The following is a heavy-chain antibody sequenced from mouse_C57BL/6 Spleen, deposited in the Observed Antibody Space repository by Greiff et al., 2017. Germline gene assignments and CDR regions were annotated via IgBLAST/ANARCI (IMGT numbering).Heavy chain of an antibody. V-gene: IGHV1-52*01. CDR2: IDPSDSET. CDR3: AGRGSTRVTTGYFDY. J-gene: IGHJ2*01. D-gene: IGHD2-2*01. Sequence: VQLQQPGAELVRPGSSVKLSCKASGYTFTSYWMHWVKQRPIQGLEWIGNIDPSDSETHYNQKFKDKATLTVDKSSSTAYMQLSSLTSEDSAVYYCAGRGSTRVTTGYFDYWGQGTTLTVSS. CDR1: GYTFTSYW.